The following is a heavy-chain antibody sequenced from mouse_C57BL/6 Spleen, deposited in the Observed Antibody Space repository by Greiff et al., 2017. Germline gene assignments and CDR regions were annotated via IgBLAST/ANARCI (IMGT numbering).Heavy chain of an antibody. J-gene: IGHJ2*01. CDR1: GYTFTSYG. CDR3: ARVGGYYYYDGHYIDY. Sequence: QVQLKQSGAELARPGASVKLSCKASGYTFTSYGISWVKQRTGQGLEWIGEIYPRSGNTYYNKKFKGKATLTADPSSSTAYMELRSLTSDDSAVYFCARVGGYYYYDGHYIDYWGQGTTLTVSS. CDR2: IYPRSGNT. D-gene: IGHD2-4*01. V-gene: IGHV1-81*01.